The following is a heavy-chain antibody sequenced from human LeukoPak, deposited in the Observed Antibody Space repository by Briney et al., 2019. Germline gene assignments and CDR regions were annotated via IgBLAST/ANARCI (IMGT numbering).Heavy chain of an antibody. CDR1: GFTFSSYA. D-gene: IGHD2-2*01. J-gene: IGHJ5*02. CDR2: ISGSGGST. CDR3: AKVGDCTSCYSSWFDP. Sequence: QPGGSLRLSCAASGFTFSSYAMSWVRQAPGKGLEWVSAISGSGGSTYYADSVKGRFTISRDNSKNTLYLQMNSLRAEDTAVYYCAKVGDCTSCYSSWFDPWGQGTLVTVSS. V-gene: IGHV3-23*01.